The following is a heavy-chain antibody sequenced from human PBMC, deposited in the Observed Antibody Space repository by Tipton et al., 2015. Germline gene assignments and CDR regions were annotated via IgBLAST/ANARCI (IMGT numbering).Heavy chain of an antibody. D-gene: IGHD2/OR15-2a*01. CDR1: GFTFSSYW. V-gene: IGHV3-7*01. J-gene: IGHJ3*01. CDR2: IKHDGTEK. CDR3: ARDVNGGYFDV. Sequence: SLRLSCEASGFTFSSYWMSWVRRAPGQVLEWVGQIKHDGTEKWYLDSMEGRFTISRDNAKNSLYLQMTSLRVDDTAVYYCARDVNGGYFDVWGQGTTVTVSP.